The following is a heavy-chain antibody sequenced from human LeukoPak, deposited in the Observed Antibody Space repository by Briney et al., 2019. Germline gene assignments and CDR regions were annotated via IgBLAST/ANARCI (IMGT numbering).Heavy chain of an antibody. J-gene: IGHJ3*02. Sequence: GRSLRLSCAASGFTFSNSGMHWVRQAPGKGLEWVAVIWYDGSNKYYADSVKGRFTISRDNSQNTLYLQMNSLRAEDTAVYYCTRAAYESSGSDAFDIWGQGTMVTVSS. CDR3: TRAAYESSGSDAFDI. CDR1: GFTFSNSG. CDR2: IWYDGSNK. D-gene: IGHD3-22*01. V-gene: IGHV3-33*01.